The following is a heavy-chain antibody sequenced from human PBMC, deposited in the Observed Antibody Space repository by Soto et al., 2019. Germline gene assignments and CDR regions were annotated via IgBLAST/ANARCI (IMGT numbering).Heavy chain of an antibody. CDR3: GSTRLGEWFDP. CDR2: INSDGSRT. D-gene: IGHD1-26*01. J-gene: IGHJ5*02. Sequence: GGSLRLSCAASGFTFSSYWMHWVRQAPGKGLVWVSRINSDGSRTSYADSLKGRSTISSDNAKKPPYLQNNRRRAETPASYSGGSTRLGEWFDPWGQGTLVTVSS. V-gene: IGHV3-74*01. CDR1: GFTFSSYW.